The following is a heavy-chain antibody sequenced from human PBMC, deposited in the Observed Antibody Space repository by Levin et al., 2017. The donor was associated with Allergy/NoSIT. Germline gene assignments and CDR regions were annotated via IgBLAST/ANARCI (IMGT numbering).Heavy chain of an antibody. CDR1: GFTFSSYG. V-gene: IGHV3-30*18. CDR3: AKDVYGSGWYPRGNDAFER. J-gene: IGHJ3*02. D-gene: IGHD6-19*01. Sequence: GGSLRLSCAASGFTFSSYGMHWVRQAPGKGLEWVAVISSDGRKKFYADSVKGRFTISRDNSKNTLDLQMNSLRAEDTAVSYCAKDVYGSGWYPRGNDAFERWGQGTKVSVSS. CDR2: ISSDGRKK.